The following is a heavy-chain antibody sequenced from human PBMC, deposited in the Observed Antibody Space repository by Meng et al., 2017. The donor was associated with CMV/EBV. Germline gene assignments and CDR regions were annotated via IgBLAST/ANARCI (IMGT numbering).Heavy chain of an antibody. CDR1: GFTFSNAW. J-gene: IGHJ4*02. Sequence: GESLKISCAASGFTFSNAWMSWVRQAPGKGLEWVGRIKSKSDGGTKDYAAPVKGRFTISRDDSKNTLYLQMNSLRTEDTAVYFCTTRQRILIFQVVPPYWGQGTLVPSPQ. CDR3: TTRQRILIFQVVPPY. CDR2: IKSKSDGGTK. D-gene: IGHD3/OR15-3a*01. V-gene: IGHV3-15*01.